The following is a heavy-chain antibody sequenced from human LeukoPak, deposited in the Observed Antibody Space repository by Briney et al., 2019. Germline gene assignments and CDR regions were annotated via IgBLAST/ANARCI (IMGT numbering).Heavy chain of an antibody. J-gene: IGHJ5*02. V-gene: IGHV1-8*01. CDR2: MNPNSGNT. CDR1: GYTFTSYD. D-gene: IGHD6-6*01. CDR3: ARGWRSSENWFDP. Sequence: GASVKVSCKASGYTFTSYDINWGRQATGQGLELMGWMNPNSGNTGYAQKFQGRVTITRNTSISTAYMELSSLRSEDAAVYYCARGWRSSENWFDPWGQGTLVTVSS.